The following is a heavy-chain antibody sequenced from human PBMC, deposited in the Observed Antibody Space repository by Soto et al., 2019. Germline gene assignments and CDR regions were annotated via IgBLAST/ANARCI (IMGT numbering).Heavy chain of an antibody. CDR1: GYTFTHYG. D-gene: IGHD3-10*01. CDR3: ARYCSWTSPEGDY. CDR2: ISGYNGNT. J-gene: IGHJ4*02. Sequence: QVQLVQSEAEVKKPGASVKVSCTASGYTFTHYGVSWVRQAPGQGLEWKGWISGYNGNTKYAQKLQGRVTLTTDTTTTTAKMKLRRVISNDRAVYYCARYCSWTSPEGDYWGQGTLVTVSS. V-gene: IGHV1-18*01.